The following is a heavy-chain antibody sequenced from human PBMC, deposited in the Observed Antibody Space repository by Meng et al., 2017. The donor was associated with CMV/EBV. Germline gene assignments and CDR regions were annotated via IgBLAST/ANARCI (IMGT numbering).Heavy chain of an antibody. J-gene: IGHJ3*02. CDR1: GFTFSSYS. V-gene: IGHV4-59*01. CDR2: IYYSGST. D-gene: IGHD2-2*01. CDR3: ASFYWGVVPAAPTGAFDI. Sequence: ESLKISCAASGFTFSSYSMNWIRQPPGKGLEWIGYIYYSGSTNYNPSLKSRVTISVDTSKNQFSLKLSSVTAADTAVYYCASFYWGVVPAAPTGAFDIWGQGTMVTVSS.